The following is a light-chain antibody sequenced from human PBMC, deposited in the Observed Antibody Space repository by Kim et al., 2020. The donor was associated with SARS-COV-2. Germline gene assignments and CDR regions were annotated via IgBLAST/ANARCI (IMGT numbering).Light chain of an antibody. CDR3: QSFDSRLTGSV. CDR2: NNN. Sequence: KITVTGTGSSANNGAGYDVHWYRQLPGTAPHLVIYNNNNRPSGVPDRFSGANSGTSASLVITGLQAEDEADYYCQSFDSRLTGSVFGGGTQLTVL. CDR1: SANNGAGYD. V-gene: IGLV1-40*01. J-gene: IGLJ3*02.